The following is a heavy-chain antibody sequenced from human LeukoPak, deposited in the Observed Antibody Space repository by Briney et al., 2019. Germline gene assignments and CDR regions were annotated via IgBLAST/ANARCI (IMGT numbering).Heavy chain of an antibody. CDR2: IYTSGST. D-gene: IGHD3-22*01. Sequence: SETLSLICTVSGGSISSYYWSWIRQPAGKGLEWIGRIYTSGSTNYNPSLKSRVTMSVDTSKNQFSLKLSSVTAADTAVYYCATDGDSSGYFDYWGQGTLVTVSS. V-gene: IGHV4-4*07. CDR3: ATDGDSSGYFDY. CDR1: GGSISSYY. J-gene: IGHJ4*02.